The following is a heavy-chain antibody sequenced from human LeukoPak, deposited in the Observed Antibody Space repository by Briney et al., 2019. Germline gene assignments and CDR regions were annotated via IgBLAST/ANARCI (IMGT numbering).Heavy chain of an antibody. CDR3: AREGTYYYDSSGYTIDY. J-gene: IGHJ4*02. D-gene: IGHD3-22*01. CDR1: GFTFSSYS. Sequence: GGSLRLSCAASGFTFSSYSMNWVRQAPGKGLEWVSSISSSSSYIYYADSVKGRFTTSRDNAKNSLYLQMNSLRAGDTAVYYCAREGTYYYDSSGYTIDYWGQGTLVTVSS. V-gene: IGHV3-21*01. CDR2: ISSSSSYI.